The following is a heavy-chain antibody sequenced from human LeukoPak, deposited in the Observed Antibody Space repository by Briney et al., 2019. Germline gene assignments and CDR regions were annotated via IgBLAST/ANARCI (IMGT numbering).Heavy chain of an antibody. J-gene: IGHJ4*02. V-gene: IGHV4-59*12. CDR1: GGSISSYY. CDR3: ARLVFAGRRVDY. Sequence: SETLSLTCTVSGGSISSYYWSWIRQPPGKGLEWIGYIYYSGSTNYNPSLKSRVTISVDTSKNQFSLKLSSVTAADTAVYYCARLVFAGRRVDYWGQGTLVTVSS. D-gene: IGHD6-13*01. CDR2: IYYSGST.